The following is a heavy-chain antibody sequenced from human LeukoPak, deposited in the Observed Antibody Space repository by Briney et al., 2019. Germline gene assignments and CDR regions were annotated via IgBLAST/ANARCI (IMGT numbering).Heavy chain of an antibody. Sequence: PGRSLRLSCAASGFTFSSYAMHWVRQAPGKGLEWVAVISYDGSNKYYADSVKGRFTISRDNSKNTLYLQMNSLRAEDTAVYYCARDRIVVVKIFDYWGQGTLVTVSS. J-gene: IGHJ4*02. CDR2: ISYDGSNK. CDR1: GFTFSSYA. CDR3: ARDRIVVVKIFDY. D-gene: IGHD3-22*01. V-gene: IGHV3-30*04.